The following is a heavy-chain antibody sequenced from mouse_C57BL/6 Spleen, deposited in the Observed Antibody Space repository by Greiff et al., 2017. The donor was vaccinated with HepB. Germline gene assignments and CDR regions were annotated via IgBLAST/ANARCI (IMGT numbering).Heavy chain of an antibody. J-gene: IGHJ4*01. D-gene: IGHD1-1*01. V-gene: IGHV5-17*01. CDR1: GFTFSDYG. CDR3: ARGGFTTVVAHYYAMDY. Sequence: EVKLMESGGGLVKPGGSLKLSCAASGFTFSDYGMHWVRQAPEKGLEWVAYISSGSSTIYYADTVKGRFTISRDNAKNTLFLQMTSLRSEDTAMYYCARGGFTTVVAHYYAMDYWGQGTSVTVSS. CDR2: ISSGSSTI.